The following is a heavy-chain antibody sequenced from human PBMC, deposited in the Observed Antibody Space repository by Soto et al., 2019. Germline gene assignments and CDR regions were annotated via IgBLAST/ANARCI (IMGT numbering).Heavy chain of an antibody. CDR3: AXQIYDSDTGPNFQYYFDS. J-gene: IGHJ4*02. CDR2: IDPSDSQT. Sequence: HGESLKISCKGSGYSFAGYWITWVRQKPGKGLEWMGRIDPSDSQTYYSPSFRGHVTISVTKSITTVFLQWSSLRASDTAMYYCAXQIYDSDTGPNFQYYFDSWGQGTPVTVSS. D-gene: IGHD3-22*01. V-gene: IGHV5-10-1*01. CDR1: GYSFAGYW.